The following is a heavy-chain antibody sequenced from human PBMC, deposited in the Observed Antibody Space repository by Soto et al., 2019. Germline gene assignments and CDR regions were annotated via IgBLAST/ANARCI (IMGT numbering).Heavy chain of an antibody. D-gene: IGHD6-13*01. V-gene: IGHV1-69*01. J-gene: IGHJ6*02. CDR2: IIPIFGTA. CDR1: GGTFSSYA. CDR3: ATSAAAGTWYYYYGMDV. Sequence: QVQLVQSGAEVKKPGSSVKVSCKASGGTFSSYAISWVRQAPGQGLEWRGGIIPIFGTANYAQKFQGRVTITADESTSTAYMELSSLRSEDTAVYYCATSAAAGTWYYYYGMDVWGQGTTVTVSS.